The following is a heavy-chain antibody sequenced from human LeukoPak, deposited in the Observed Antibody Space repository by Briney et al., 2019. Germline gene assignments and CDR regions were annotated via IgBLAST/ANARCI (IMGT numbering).Heavy chain of an antibody. D-gene: IGHD2-15*01. CDR3: ATIQIMVVPATLNY. V-gene: IGHV4-39*01. J-gene: IGHJ4*02. CDR2: ISYSGST. CDR1: GGSIRSSRYY. Sequence: SETLSLTCTVSGGSIRSSRYYCGWIRQPPGKGLKWIGSISYSGSTYYNPSLKSRVTIFVETSKNQFSLNLSSVTAADTAVYYCATIQIMVVPATLNYWGQGTLVTVSS.